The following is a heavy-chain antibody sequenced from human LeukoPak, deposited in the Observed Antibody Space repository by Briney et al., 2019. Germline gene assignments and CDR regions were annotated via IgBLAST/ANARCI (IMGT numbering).Heavy chain of an antibody. J-gene: IGHJ4*02. D-gene: IGHD4-17*01. CDR2: ISSNGGST. CDR1: GFTFSSYA. CDR3: ARDKGIGEFARGYFDY. V-gene: IGHV3-64*01. Sequence: QAGGSLRLSCAASGFTFSSYAMHWARQAPGKGLEYVSAISSNGGSTYYANSVKGRFTISRDNSKNTLYLQMGSLRAEDMAVYYCARDKGIGEFARGYFDYWGQGTLVTVSS.